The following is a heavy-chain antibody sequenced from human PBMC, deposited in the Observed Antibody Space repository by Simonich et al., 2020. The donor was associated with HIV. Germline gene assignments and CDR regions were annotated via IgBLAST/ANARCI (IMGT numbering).Heavy chain of an antibody. Sequence: QVQLQQWGAGLLKPSETLSLTCAVHGGSFSGYYWSWIRPPPGKGLEWIGEINHSGSTNYNPSIKSRVTISVDTSKNQFSLKLSSVTAADTAVYYCARLTAGGLGEYFQHWGQGTLVTVSS. CDR3: ARLTAGGLGEYFQH. CDR1: GGSFSGYY. CDR2: INHSGST. D-gene: IGHD6-13*01. V-gene: IGHV4-34*01. J-gene: IGHJ1*01.